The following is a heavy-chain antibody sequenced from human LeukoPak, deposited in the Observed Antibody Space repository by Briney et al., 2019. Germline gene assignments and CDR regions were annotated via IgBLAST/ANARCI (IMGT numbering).Heavy chain of an antibody. J-gene: IGHJ3*01. V-gene: IGHV1-8*01. Sequence: ASVKVSCKASGYTFTSYDINWVRQATGQGLEWMGWMNPNSGNTGYAQKFQGRVTMTRNTSISTAYMELSRLRSDDTAVYYCARGFLEWLLTSSFDVWGQGTTVTVSS. D-gene: IGHD3-3*01. CDR1: GYTFTSYD. CDR3: ARGFLEWLLTSSFDV. CDR2: MNPNSGNT.